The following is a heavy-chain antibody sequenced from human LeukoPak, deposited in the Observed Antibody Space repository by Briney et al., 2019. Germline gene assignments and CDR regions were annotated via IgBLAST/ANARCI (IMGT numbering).Heavy chain of an antibody. D-gene: IGHD3-10*01. CDR3: AGNLLTYYYGSGGFDP. J-gene: IGHJ5*02. V-gene: IGHV4-4*07. CDR1: GGSISSYY. CDR2: IHTSGST. Sequence: SETLSLTCTVSGGSISSYYWSWIRQPAGKGLEWIGHIHTSGSTNYNPSLKSRVTMSVDTFKNQFSLKLSSVTAADTAVYYCAGNLLTYYYGSGGFDPWGQGTLVTVSS.